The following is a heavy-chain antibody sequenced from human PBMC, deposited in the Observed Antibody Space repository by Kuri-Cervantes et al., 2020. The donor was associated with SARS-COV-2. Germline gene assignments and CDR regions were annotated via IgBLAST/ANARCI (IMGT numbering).Heavy chain of an antibody. V-gene: IGHV4-34*01. D-gene: IGHD6-19*01. CDR2: INHSGST. J-gene: IGHJ3*02. CDR1: GGSFSGYY. Sequence: SETLSLTCAVYGGSFSGYYWSWIRQPPGKGLEWIGEINHSGSTNYNPSLKSRVTISVDTSKNQFSLKLSSVTAADTAVYYCARGSSGGWYRSKPRAFDIWGQGTMVTVSS. CDR3: ARGSSGGWYRSKPRAFDI.